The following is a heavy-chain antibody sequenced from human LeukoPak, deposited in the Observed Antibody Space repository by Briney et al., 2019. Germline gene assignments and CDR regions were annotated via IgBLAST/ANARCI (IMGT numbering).Heavy chain of an antibody. CDR1: RFTFSSYG. Sequence: GGSLRLSCTASRFTFSSYGMSWVRQAPGKGLEWVSGISSSGGSIYYADSVKGRFTISRDNSKNTLYLQMNSLRAEDTAVYYCAKDRLPLSSAYYYLPFDYWGQGTLVTVSS. J-gene: IGHJ4*02. CDR3: AKDRLPLSSAYYYLPFDY. D-gene: IGHD3-22*01. CDR2: ISSSGGSI. V-gene: IGHV3-23*01.